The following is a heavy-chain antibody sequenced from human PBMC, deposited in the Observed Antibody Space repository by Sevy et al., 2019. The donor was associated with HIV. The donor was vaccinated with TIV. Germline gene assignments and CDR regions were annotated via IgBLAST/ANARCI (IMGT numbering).Heavy chain of an antibody. CDR1: GYTFTSYG. CDR2: ISAYYGNT. D-gene: IGHD3-3*01. V-gene: IGHV1-18*01. CDR3: ARGGITIFGSLNYYYMDV. J-gene: IGHJ6*03. Sequence: ASVKVSCKASGYTFTSYGISWVRQAPGQGLEWMGWISAYYGNTNYAQKLQGRVTMTTDTSTSTAYMELRSLRSDDTAVYYCARGGITIFGSLNYYYMDVWGKGTTVTVSS.